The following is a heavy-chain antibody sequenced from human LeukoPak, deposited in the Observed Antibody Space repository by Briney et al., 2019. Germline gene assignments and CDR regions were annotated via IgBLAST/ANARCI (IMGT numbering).Heavy chain of an antibody. V-gene: IGHV3-21*01. D-gene: IGHD2-2*01. CDR2: ISSSSSYI. CDR3: ARDPDIVVVPAAMDDGGFDY. J-gene: IGHJ4*02. Sequence: GGSLRLSCAASGFTFSSYSMNWVRQAPGKGLEWVSFISSSSSYIYYADSVKGRFTISRDNAKNSLYLQMNSLRAEDTAVYYCARDPDIVVVPAAMDDGGFDYWGQGTLVTVSS. CDR1: GFTFSSYS.